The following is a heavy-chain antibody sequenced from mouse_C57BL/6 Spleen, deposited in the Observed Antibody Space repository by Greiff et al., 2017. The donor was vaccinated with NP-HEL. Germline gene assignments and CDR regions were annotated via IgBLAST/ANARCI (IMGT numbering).Heavy chain of an antibody. V-gene: IGHV1-54*01. CDR2: INPGSGGT. Sequence: VQLQQSGAELVRPGTSVKVSCKASGYAFTHYLIEWVKQRPGQGLEWIGVINPGSGGTNSNEKFKGKATLTADKSSSTAYMQLSSLTSEDSAVYFCAYYGSSNYAMDYWGQGTSVTVSS. CDR1: GYAFTHYL. D-gene: IGHD1-1*01. J-gene: IGHJ4*01. CDR3: AYYGSSNYAMDY.